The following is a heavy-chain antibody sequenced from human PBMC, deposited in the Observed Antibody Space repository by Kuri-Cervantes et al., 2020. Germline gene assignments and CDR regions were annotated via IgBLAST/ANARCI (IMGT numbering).Heavy chain of an antibody. V-gene: IGHV1-46*01. D-gene: IGHD3-3*01. Sequence: ASVKVSCKASGYTFTSYYMHWVRQAPGQGLEWMGIINPSGGSTSYAQKFQGRVTMTRDTSTSTVYMELSSLRSEDTAVYYCARVGGYYDFPHYGMDVWGQGATVTVSS. CDR3: ARVGGYYDFPHYGMDV. J-gene: IGHJ6*02. CDR2: INPSGGST. CDR1: GYTFTSYY.